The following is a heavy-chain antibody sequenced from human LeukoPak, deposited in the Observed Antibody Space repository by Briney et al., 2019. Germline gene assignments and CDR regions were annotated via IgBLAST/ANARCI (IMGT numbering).Heavy chain of an antibody. V-gene: IGHV4-59*08. Sequence: SETLSLTCTVSGGSISSYYWSWIRQPPGKGLEWIGYIYYSGSTNYNPSLKSRVTISVDTSKNQFSLKLSSVTAADTAVYYCARYKNWGSFDYWGQGTLVTVSS. CDR1: GGSISSYY. D-gene: IGHD7-27*01. CDR2: IYYSGST. CDR3: ARYKNWGSFDY. J-gene: IGHJ4*02.